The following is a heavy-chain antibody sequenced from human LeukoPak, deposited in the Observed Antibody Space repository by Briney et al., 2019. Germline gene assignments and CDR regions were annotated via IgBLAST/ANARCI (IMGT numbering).Heavy chain of an antibody. CDR2: IWYDGSNK. J-gene: IGHJ4*02. V-gene: IGHV3-33*01. CDR1: GFTFSSYG. Sequence: GGSLRLSCAASGFTFSSYGMHWVRQAPGKGLEWVAVIWYDGSNKYYADSVKGRFTISRDNSKNTLYLQMNSLRAEDTAVYYCARDLGGGGDCYDYWGQGTLVTVSS. D-gene: IGHD2-21*02. CDR3: ARDLGGGGDCYDY.